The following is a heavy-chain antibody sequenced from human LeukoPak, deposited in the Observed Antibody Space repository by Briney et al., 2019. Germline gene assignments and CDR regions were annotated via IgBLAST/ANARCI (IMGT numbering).Heavy chain of an antibody. CDR1: GGSFSGYY. CDR2: INHSGST. J-gene: IGHJ4*02. Sequence: PSETLSLTCAVYGGSFSGYYWSWIRQPPGKGLEWIGEINHSGSTNYNPSLKSRVTISVDTSKNQFSLKQSSVTAADTAVYYCARVPGVYWGQGTLVTVSS. D-gene: IGHD7-27*01. CDR3: ARVPGVY. V-gene: IGHV4-34*01.